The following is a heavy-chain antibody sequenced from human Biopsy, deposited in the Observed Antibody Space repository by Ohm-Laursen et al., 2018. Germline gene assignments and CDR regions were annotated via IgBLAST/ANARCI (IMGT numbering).Heavy chain of an antibody. CDR1: GYTFTRYY. D-gene: IGHD3-9*01. CDR2: INPTGGTA. Sequence: ASVKVSCKASGYTFTRYYMHWVRQAPGQGLEWVGIINPTGGTASYAEKFQGRVTLTRDTSTGTVYLELNSLISEDTALYYCARDETGSSVFGPYYYGMDVWGQGTTVTVSS. CDR3: ARDETGSSVFGPYYYGMDV. V-gene: IGHV1-46*01. J-gene: IGHJ6*02.